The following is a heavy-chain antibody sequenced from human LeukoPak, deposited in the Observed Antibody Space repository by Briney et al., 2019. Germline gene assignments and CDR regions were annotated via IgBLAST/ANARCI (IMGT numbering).Heavy chain of an antibody. CDR1: GFTFSSYA. CDR2: ISGSGGST. J-gene: IGHJ4*02. V-gene: IGHV3-23*01. D-gene: IGHD3-10*01. Sequence: PGGSLRLSCAASGFTFSSYAMSWVRQAPGKGLEWVSAISGSGGSTYYADSVKGRFTISRDNSKNTLYLQMNSLRAEDTAVYYCAKDESFWFGELLVDYWGQGTLVTVSS. CDR3: AKDESFWFGELLVDY.